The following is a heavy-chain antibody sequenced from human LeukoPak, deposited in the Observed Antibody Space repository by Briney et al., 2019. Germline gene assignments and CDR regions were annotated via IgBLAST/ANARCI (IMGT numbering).Heavy chain of an antibody. Sequence: GGSLRLSCAASGFTLDDYGMSWVRQAPGKGLEWVSGINWNGGSTGYADSVKGRFTISRDNAKNSLYLQMNSLRAEDTALYYCARGDYSSSPGGYYYYMDVWGKGTTVTVSS. CDR1: GFTLDDYG. CDR3: ARGDYSSSPGGYYYYMDV. D-gene: IGHD6-6*01. J-gene: IGHJ6*03. V-gene: IGHV3-20*04. CDR2: INWNGGST.